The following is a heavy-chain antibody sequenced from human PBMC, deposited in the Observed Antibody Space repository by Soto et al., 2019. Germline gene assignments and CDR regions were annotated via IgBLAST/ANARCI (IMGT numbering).Heavy chain of an antibody. CDR3: ASREQAAYCSGMDV. V-gene: IGHV3-30*03. D-gene: IGHD1-26*01. J-gene: IGHJ6*04. Sequence: GGSLRLSCAASGFTFSSYAMHWVRQAPGKGLEWVAVISYDGSNKYYADSVKGRFTISRDNSKNTLYLQMNSLRAEDTAVYYCASREQAAYCSGMDVWGKGTRVPV. CDR2: ISYDGSNK. CDR1: GFTFSSYA.